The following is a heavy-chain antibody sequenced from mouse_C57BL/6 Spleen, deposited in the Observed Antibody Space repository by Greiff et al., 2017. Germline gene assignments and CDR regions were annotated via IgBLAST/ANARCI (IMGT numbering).Heavy chain of an antibody. D-gene: IGHD4-1*01. V-gene: IGHV7-1*01. CDR3: ARDATGYCDY. J-gene: IGHJ2*01. Sequence: EVKVVESGGGLVQSGRSLRLSCATSGFTFSDFYMEWVRQAPGKGLEWIAASRNKANDYTTEYSASVKGRFIVSRDTSQSILYLQMNALRAEDTAIYYCARDATGYCDYWGQGTTLTVSS. CDR1: GFTFSDFY. CDR2: SRNKANDYTT.